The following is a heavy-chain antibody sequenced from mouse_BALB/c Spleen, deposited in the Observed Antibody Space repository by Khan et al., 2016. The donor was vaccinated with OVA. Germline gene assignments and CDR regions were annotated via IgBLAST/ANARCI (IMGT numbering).Heavy chain of an antibody. J-gene: IGHJ3*01. Sequence: QVQLKQSGAELARPGASVKMSCKASGYTFTSYTIHWVKQRPGQGLDWIGYINPNNGYTNYNPKFKAQAPLTADQSSIPAYMQLSSLTSEDSAVDYGARRSYHDYDGAWVAYWGQGTLVTVSA. CDR1: GYTFTSYT. CDR3: ARRSYHDYDGAWVAY. V-gene: IGHV1-4*01. D-gene: IGHD2-4*01. CDR2: INPNNGYT.